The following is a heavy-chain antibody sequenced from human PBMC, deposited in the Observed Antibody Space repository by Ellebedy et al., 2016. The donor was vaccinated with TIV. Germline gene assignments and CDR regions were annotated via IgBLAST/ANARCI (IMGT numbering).Heavy chain of an antibody. D-gene: IGHD3-10*01. CDR1: GFTFSNYQ. CDR3: ARNIILSFGVSALDS. V-gene: IGHV3-48*03. CDR2: ITSDGSNV. Sequence: PGGSLRLSCAASGFTFSNYQMNWVRQAPGKGLEWISYITSDGSNVFYADSVKGRFAFSRDNTKNSVYLQMNSLRAEDTAVYYCARNIILSFGVSALDSWGQGTLVSVSS. J-gene: IGHJ4*02.